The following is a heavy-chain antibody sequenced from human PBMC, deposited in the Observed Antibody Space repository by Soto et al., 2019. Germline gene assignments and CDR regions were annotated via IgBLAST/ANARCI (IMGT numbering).Heavy chain of an antibody. CDR2: IYHSGST. J-gene: IGHJ6*02. V-gene: IGHV4-4*02. CDR3: ARSRRKGEPAAGPADYYYYYGMDV. CDR1: GGSISSSNW. Sequence: SETLSLTCAVSGGSISSSNWWSWVRQPPGKVLEWIGEIYHSGSTNYNTSLKSRVTISEDKSKNQFSLKLSSVTAADTAVYYCARSRRKGEPAAGPADYYYYYGMDVWGQGTTVTVSS. D-gene: IGHD6-25*01.